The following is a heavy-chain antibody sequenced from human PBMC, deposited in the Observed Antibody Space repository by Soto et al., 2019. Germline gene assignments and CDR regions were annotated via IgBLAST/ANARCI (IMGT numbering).Heavy chain of an antibody. CDR3: ARDVARGGTFDY. CDR1: GGSISSGGYY. CDR2: IYYSGST. V-gene: IGHV4-31*03. J-gene: IGHJ4*02. D-gene: IGHD3-16*01. Sequence: QVQLQESGPGLVKPSQTLSLTCTVSGGSISSGGYYWSWIRQHPGKGLEWIGYIYYSGSTDNNPSLKSRVTISVDTSKTQFSLKLSSVTAADPAVYYCARDVARGGTFDYWGQGTLVTVSS.